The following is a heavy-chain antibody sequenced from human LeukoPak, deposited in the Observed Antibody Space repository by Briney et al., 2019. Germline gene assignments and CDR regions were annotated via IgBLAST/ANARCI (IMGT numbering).Heavy chain of an antibody. J-gene: IGHJ4*02. V-gene: IGHV3-15*01. D-gene: IGHD1-26*01. CDR2: IKSKTDGGTT. CDR1: GFTFSNAW. Sequence: PGGSLRLSCAASGFTFSNAWMSWVRQASGKGLEWVGRIKSKTDGGTTDYAAPVKGRFTISRDDSKNTLYLQMNSLKTEDTAVYYCTTDLGIVGATDWGQGTLVTVSS. CDR3: TTDLGIVGATD.